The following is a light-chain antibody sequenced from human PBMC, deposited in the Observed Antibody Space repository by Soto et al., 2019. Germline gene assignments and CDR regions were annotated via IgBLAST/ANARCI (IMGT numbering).Light chain of an antibody. V-gene: IGLV1-40*01. Sequence: QSVLTQPPSVSGAPGQRVTISCTGSSSNIGAGYDVHWYQQLPGTAPKLLIYGNSNRPSGVPDRLSGSKSGTSASLAITGLQAEYEADYYCQSYDSSLSGYGFGTGTKVTVL. CDR2: GNS. J-gene: IGLJ1*01. CDR1: SSNIGAGYD. CDR3: QSYDSSLSGYG.